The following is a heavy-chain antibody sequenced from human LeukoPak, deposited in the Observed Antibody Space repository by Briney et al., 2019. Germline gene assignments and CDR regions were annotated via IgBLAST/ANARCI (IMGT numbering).Heavy chain of an antibody. CDR3: ARGARGYSYG. CDR2: INSDGSST. J-gene: IGHJ4*02. Sequence: PGGSPRLSCAASGFTFSSYWMHCGRQAPGKGLVWVSRINSDGSSTSYADSVKGRFTISRDNAKNTLYLQMNSLRAEDTAVSYCARGARGYSYGWGQGTLVTVSS. V-gene: IGHV3-74*01. CDR1: GFTFSSYW. D-gene: IGHD5-18*01.